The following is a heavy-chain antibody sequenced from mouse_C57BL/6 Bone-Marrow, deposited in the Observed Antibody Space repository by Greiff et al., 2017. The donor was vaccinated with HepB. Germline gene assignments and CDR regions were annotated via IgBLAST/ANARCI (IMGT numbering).Heavy chain of an antibody. CDR2: IYPGSGNT. J-gene: IGHJ4*01. CDR1: GYTFTDYY. Sequence: VQLQESGAELVRPGASVKLSCKASGYTFTDYYINWVKQRPGQGLEWIARIYPGSGNTYYNEKFKGKATLTAEKSSSTASMQLSSLTSEDSAVYCCARRGAGITTVVGGHYAMDYWGQGTSVTVSS. V-gene: IGHV1-76*01. D-gene: IGHD1-1*01. CDR3: ARRGAGITTVVGGHYAMDY.